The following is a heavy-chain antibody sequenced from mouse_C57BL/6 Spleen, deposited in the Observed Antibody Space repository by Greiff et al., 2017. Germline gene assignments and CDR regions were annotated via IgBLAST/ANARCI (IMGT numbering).Heavy chain of an antibody. J-gene: IGHJ3*01. D-gene: IGHD1-1*01. V-gene: IGHV1-85*01. CDR1: GYTFTSYD. CDR2: IYPRDGST. Sequence: QVQLQQSGPELVKPGASVKLSCKASGYTFTSYDINWVKQRPGQGLAWIGWIYPRDGSTKYNEKFKGKATLNVDTSSSTAYMELHSLTSEDSAVYFCAREETTVVEGFAYWGQGTLVTVSA. CDR3: AREETTVVEGFAY.